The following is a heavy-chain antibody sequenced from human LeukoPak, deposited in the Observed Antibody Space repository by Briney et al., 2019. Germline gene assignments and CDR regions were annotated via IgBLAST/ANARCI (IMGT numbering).Heavy chain of an antibody. D-gene: IGHD3-10*01. CDR2: IKDDGTEK. V-gene: IGHV3-7*01. CDR1: GFTFSHYW. J-gene: IGHJ4*02. CDR3: ARQYKEWFGELLGRPINYFDY. Sequence: GGSLRLSCAASGFTFSHYWMSWVRQAPGKGLERVANIKDDGTEKHYVDSLRGRFTISRDNSKDSLYLQINSLRAEDTAVYYCARQYKEWFGELLGRPINYFDYWGQGTLVTVSS.